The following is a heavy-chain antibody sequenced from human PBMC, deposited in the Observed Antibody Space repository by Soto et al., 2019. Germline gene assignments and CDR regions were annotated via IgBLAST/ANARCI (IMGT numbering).Heavy chain of an antibody. CDR1: GYPFSDDQ. Sequence: ASVKVSCKASGYPFSDDQIHWLRRAPGQGLEWMGRINPKSDDTNYAQKFQGRVTMTRDTSIDTAYLELTGLTSDDTATYYCARKHSLDYIRWGLDPWGQGTLVTVSS. CDR2: INPKSDDT. CDR3: ARKHSLDYIRWGLDP. D-gene: IGHD4-4*01. V-gene: IGHV1-2*02. J-gene: IGHJ5*02.